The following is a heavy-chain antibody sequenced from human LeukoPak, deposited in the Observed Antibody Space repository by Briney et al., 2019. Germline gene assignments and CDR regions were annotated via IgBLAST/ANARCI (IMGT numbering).Heavy chain of an antibody. Sequence: PGGSLRLSCAASGFTFSSYAMSWVRQAPGKGLEWVSSISSSSSYIYYADSVKGRFTISRDNAKNSLYLQMNSLRAEDTAVYYCAREYYYDRSGYGSFGHWGQGTLVTASS. V-gene: IGHV3-21*01. CDR1: GFTFSSYA. CDR3: AREYYYDRSGYGSFGH. D-gene: IGHD3-22*01. CDR2: ISSSSSYI. J-gene: IGHJ4*02.